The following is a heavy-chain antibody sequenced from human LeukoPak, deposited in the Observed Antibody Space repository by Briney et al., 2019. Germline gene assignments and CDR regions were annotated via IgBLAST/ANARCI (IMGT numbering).Heavy chain of an antibody. D-gene: IGHD3-22*01. CDR3: ARDRNYYDSSGYYFAN. Sequence: SQTLSLTCTVSGGSISSGGYYWSWIRQPPGKGLEWIGYIYHSGNTNYNPSLKSRVTISVDTSKSQLSLKLNSVTAADTAVYYCARDRNYYDSSGYYFANWGQGTLVTVSS. V-gene: IGHV4-61*08. J-gene: IGHJ4*02. CDR1: GGSISSGGYY. CDR2: IYHSGNT.